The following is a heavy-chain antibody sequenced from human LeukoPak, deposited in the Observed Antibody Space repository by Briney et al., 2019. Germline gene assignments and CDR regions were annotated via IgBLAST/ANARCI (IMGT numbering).Heavy chain of an antibody. CDR3: ARDHSSGWYVGGYFDY. J-gene: IGHJ4*02. CDR1: GYTFTTYG. CDR2: ISAYNGNT. Sequence: ASVKVSCKASGYTFTTYGISWVRQAPGQGLEWMGWISAYNGNTNYAQKLQGRVTMTTDTSTSTACMELRSLRSDDTAVYYCARDHSSGWYVGGYFDYWGQGTLVTVSS. V-gene: IGHV1-18*01. D-gene: IGHD6-19*01.